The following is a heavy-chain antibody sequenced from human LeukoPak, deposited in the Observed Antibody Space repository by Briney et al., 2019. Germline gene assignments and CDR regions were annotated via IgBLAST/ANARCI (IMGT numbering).Heavy chain of an antibody. CDR3: ASANYDSSGYPGEDAFDI. Sequence: SETLSLTCAVYGGSFSGYYWRWIRQPPGKGLEWIEEINHSGSTNYNPSLKSRVTISVDTSKNQFSLKLSSVTAADTAVYYCASANYDSSGYPGEDAFDIWGQGTMVTVSS. V-gene: IGHV4-34*01. CDR2: INHSGST. CDR1: GGSFSGYY. J-gene: IGHJ3*02. D-gene: IGHD3-22*01.